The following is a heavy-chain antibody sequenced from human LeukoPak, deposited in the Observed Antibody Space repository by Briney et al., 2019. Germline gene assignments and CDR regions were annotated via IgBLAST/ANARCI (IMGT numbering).Heavy chain of an antibody. J-gene: IGHJ4*02. CDR2: TYYSGST. CDR3: ARNPIAVAGKGFFDY. Sequence: PSETLSLTCTVSGGSISSSSYYWGWIRQPPGKGLEWIGSTYYSGSTYYNPSLKSRVTISVDTSKNQFSLKLSSVTAADTAVYYCARNPIAVAGKGFFDYWGQGTLVTVSS. V-gene: IGHV4-39*01. D-gene: IGHD6-19*01. CDR1: GGSISSSSYY.